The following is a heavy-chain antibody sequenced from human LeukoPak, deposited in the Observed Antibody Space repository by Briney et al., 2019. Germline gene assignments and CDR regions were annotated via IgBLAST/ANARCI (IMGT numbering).Heavy chain of an antibody. CDR1: RFTLSSYS. Sequence: GVSLRLSCAASRFTLSSYSMNWVRQAPGKGLEWVSSISSSSSYIYYADSVKGRFTISRDNAKNSLYLQMNSLRAEDTAVYYCARDQDKDVVVPAAAGLDYWGQGTLVTVSS. V-gene: IGHV3-21*01. CDR3: ARDQDKDVVVPAAAGLDY. CDR2: ISSSSSYI. J-gene: IGHJ4*02. D-gene: IGHD2-2*01.